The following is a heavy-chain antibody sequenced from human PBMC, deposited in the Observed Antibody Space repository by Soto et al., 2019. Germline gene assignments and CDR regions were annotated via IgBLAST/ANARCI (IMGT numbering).Heavy chain of an antibody. Sequence: SVKVSCKASGGTFSSYAISWVRQAPGQGLEWMGGIIPIFGTANYAQKFQGRVTITADKSTSTAYMGLSSLRSEDTAVYYCASGSYSYYYYGMDVWGQGTTVTVSS. D-gene: IGHD1-26*01. CDR1: GGTFSSYA. V-gene: IGHV1-69*06. J-gene: IGHJ6*02. CDR2: IIPIFGTA. CDR3: ASGSYSYYYYGMDV.